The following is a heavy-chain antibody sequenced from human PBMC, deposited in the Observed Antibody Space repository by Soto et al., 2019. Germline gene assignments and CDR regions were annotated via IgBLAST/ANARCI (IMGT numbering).Heavy chain of an antibody. J-gene: IGHJ4*02. D-gene: IGHD3-16*01. CDR3: QGGDF. Sequence: QLQLQQWGAGLLKPSETLSLTCAVSGGSFRGYFWSWIRQSPDKGLEWIGEINDSGSTYYNTSFRSRLTLSVDTSKSQISLRLTSVSAADSAVYYCQGGDFWGQGTRVTVSS. CDR1: GGSFRGYF. CDR2: INDSGST. V-gene: IGHV4-34*01.